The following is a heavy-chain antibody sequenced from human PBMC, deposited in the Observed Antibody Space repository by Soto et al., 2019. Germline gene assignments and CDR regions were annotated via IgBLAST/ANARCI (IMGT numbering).Heavy chain of an antibody. CDR2: IWYDGSKK. D-gene: IGHD2-2*01. Sequence: QVQLVESGGGVVQPGTSLRLSCAASGFTFSSYGMHWVRQAPGKGLEWVAIIWYDGSKKYYADSVKGRVTISRDNSKNTLYLHMNSLRAEDTSVYYCARFCETSPYPCDYWGRGTLVTVSS. V-gene: IGHV3-33*01. J-gene: IGHJ4*02. CDR3: ARFCETSPYPCDY. CDR1: GFTFSSYG.